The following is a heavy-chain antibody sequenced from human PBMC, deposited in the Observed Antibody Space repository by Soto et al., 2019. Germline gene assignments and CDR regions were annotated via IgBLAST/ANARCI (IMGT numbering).Heavy chain of an antibody. CDR2: VSPYNGNT. Sequence: VQLVQSGAEVEKPGASVTVSCKVFGYTFSTYGLSWVRQAPGQGLEWMGWVSPYNGNTYYAPGLQGRVTMTTDTSTKTAYMSLRSLRSDATAIYYCVRGGILEANRPYYYYGLDVWGQGTPVTVSS. CDR3: VRGGILEANRPYYYYGLDV. CDR1: GYTFSTYG. J-gene: IGHJ6*02. D-gene: IGHD1-1*01. V-gene: IGHV1-18*01.